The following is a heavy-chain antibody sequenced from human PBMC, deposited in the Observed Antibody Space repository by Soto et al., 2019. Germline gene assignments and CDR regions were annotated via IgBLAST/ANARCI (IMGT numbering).Heavy chain of an antibody. CDR1: GGTFSHYT. Sequence: QVQLVQSGAEVKKPGSSVKVSCKASGGTFSHYTINWVRQAPGQGLEWMGGLIPVFGTENYAQKFQGRVTNTADQSSTTAYMELSSLTSEDTGVYYCARSNTSSLYPPEYFQNWGQGALVTVSS. CDR3: ARSNTSSLYPPEYFQN. D-gene: IGHD3-16*01. V-gene: IGHV1-69*01. J-gene: IGHJ1*01. CDR2: LIPVFGTE.